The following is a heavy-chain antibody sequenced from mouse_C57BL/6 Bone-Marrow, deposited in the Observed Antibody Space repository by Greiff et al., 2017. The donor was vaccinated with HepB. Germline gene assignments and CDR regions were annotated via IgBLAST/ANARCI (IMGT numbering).Heavy chain of an antibody. D-gene: IGHD1-1*01. CDR2: IHPNSGST. J-gene: IGHJ2*01. V-gene: IGHV1-64*01. CDR3: ARSGLLRLDY. CDR1: GYTFTSYW. Sequence: QVQLQQPGAELVKPGASVKLSCKASGYTFTSYWMHWVKQRPGQGLEWIGMIHPNSGSTNYNAKFKSKATLTVDKSSSTAYMQLSSLTSEDSAVYYCARSGLLRLDYWGQGTTLTVSS.